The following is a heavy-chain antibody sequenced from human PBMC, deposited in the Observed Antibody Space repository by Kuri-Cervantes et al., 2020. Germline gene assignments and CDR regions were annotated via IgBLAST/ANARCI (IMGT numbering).Heavy chain of an antibody. CDR2: IYSGGDT. CDR1: GFTVSSNY. J-gene: IGHJ4*02. V-gene: IGHV3-53*01. CDR3: ARLLYFDQ. Sequence: GGSLRLSCAASGFTVSSNYMSWVRQAPGKGLEWVSVIYSGGDTYYAESVKGRFTISRDDSKNTLYPQMNSLRAEDTAVYYCARLLYFDQWGQGTLVTVSS.